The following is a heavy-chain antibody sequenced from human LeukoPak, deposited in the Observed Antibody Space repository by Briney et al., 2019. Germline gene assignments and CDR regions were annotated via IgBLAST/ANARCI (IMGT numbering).Heavy chain of an antibody. CDR2: ISTYNGNT. V-gene: IGHV1-18*01. Sequence: ASVKVSCKGSGYTFTSYGISWVRQPPGQGLEWVGWISTYNGNTNYAQKLQGRGTITRDTSISTAYMELSRLRSDDTAVYYCARDGDAAAFDIWGQGTMVTVSS. J-gene: IGHJ3*02. D-gene: IGHD7-27*01. CDR1: GYTFTSYG. CDR3: ARDGDAAAFDI.